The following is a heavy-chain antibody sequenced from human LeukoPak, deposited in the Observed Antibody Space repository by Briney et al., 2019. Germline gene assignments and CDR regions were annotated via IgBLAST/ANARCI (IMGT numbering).Heavy chain of an antibody. CDR1: GFTFSSNW. D-gene: IGHD5-24*01. CDR2: IKQDGSEK. V-gene: IGHV3-7*03. J-gene: IGHJ4*02. Sequence: GGSLRLSCTASGFTFSSNWMSWVRQAPGKGLEGVANIKQDGSEKYYVDSVKGRFTISRDNAKNSLYLQMNSLRAEDTAVYYCAKWAGGHGYSEYCFDYWGQGTLVTVPS. CDR3: AKWAGGHGYSEYCFDY.